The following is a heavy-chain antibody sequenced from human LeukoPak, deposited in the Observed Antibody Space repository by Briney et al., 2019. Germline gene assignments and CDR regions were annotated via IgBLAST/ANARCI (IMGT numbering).Heavy chain of an antibody. J-gene: IGHJ4*02. V-gene: IGHV4-39*01. Sequence: PSETLSLTCSVSDGSISSGYYYWAWIRQPPGKGPEWIGSIYYSGTTYPNSSLKSRVTISVDTSKNQFSLKLSSVTAADTAVYYCAGTMIVVVTKFDYWGQGTLVTVSS. D-gene: IGHD3-22*01. CDR2: IYYSGTT. CDR1: DGSISSGYYY. CDR3: AGTMIVVVTKFDY.